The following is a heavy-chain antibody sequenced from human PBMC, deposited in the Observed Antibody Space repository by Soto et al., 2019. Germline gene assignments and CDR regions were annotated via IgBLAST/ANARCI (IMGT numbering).Heavy chain of an antibody. CDR2: ISAYNGNT. CDR1: GYTFTSYG. V-gene: IGHV1-18*01. Sequence: ASVKVSCKASGYTFTSYGISCVRQAPGQGLEWMGWISAYNGNTNYAQKLQGRVTMTTDTSTSAAYMELRSLRSDDTAVYYCARDRGTGDAFDIWGQGTMVTVSS. J-gene: IGHJ3*02. CDR3: ARDRGTGDAFDI. D-gene: IGHD7-27*01.